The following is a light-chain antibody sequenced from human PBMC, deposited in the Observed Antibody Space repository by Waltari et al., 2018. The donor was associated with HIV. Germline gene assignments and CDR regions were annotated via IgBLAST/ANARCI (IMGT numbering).Light chain of an antibody. CDR1: STDVGNFNL. CDR2: EVT. CDR3: YSYSDTSSSYV. V-gene: IGLV2-23*02. J-gene: IGLJ1*01. Sequence: QSALTQPASVSGSPGQSITISCTGTSTDVGNFNLVSWYQQYPDKAPKLLIYEVTKRPSGASNRFSASKSGNTASLTISGLRAEDEADYYCYSYSDTSSSYVFGTGTKVTVL.